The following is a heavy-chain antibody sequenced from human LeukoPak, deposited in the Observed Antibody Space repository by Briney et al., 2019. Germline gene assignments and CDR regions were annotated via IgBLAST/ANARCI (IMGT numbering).Heavy chain of an antibody. CDR2: INHSGST. J-gene: IGHJ4*02. CDR1: GGSFSGYY. CDR3: ATLIAAAGNYFDY. D-gene: IGHD6-13*01. Sequence: PSETLSLTCAVYGGSFSGYYWSWIRQPPGKGLEWIGEINHSGSTNYNPSLKSRVTISEDTSKNQFSLKLSSVTAADTAVYYCATLIAAAGNYFDYWGQGTLVTVSS. V-gene: IGHV4-34*01.